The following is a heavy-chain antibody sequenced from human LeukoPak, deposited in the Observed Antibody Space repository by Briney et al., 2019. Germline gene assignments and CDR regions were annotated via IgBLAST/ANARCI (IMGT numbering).Heavy chain of an antibody. Sequence: GGSLRLSCAASGFTFSNYAMSWVRQAPGKGLVWVSRINSDGSSTSYADSVKGRFTISRDNAKNTLYLQMNSLRAEDTAVYYCAKGFGAFDIWGQGTMVTVSS. V-gene: IGHV3-74*01. J-gene: IGHJ3*02. CDR1: GFTFSNYA. D-gene: IGHD3-10*01. CDR2: INSDGSST. CDR3: AKGFGAFDI.